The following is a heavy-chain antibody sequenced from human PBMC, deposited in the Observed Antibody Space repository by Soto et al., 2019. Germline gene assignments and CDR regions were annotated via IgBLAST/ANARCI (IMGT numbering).Heavy chain of an antibody. CDR3: ARRCGGNCYYAFDS. Sequence: PSETLSLTCTVSGGSINNYYWSWIRQPPGKGLEWIGYVYYSGRTNYNPSLKSRVTISADRSKNQLSLKVNSVTAADTAVYYCARRCGGNCYYAFDSWGQGTMVTVSS. CDR1: GGSINNYY. V-gene: IGHV4-59*08. CDR2: VYYSGRT. D-gene: IGHD2-21*01. J-gene: IGHJ3*02.